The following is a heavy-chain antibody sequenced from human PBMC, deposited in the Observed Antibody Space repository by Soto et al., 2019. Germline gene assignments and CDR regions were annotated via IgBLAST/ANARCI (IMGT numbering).Heavy chain of an antibody. V-gene: IGHV1-18*01. Sequence: ASVRVSCKASGYTFTSHGISWVRQAPGQGLEWMGWISAYNGNTNYAQKLQGRVTMTTDTSTSTAYMELRSLRSDDTAVYYCARRREVTRWNWPDRWGQGTLVTGSS. CDR3: ARRREVTRWNWPDR. CDR1: GYTFTSHG. D-gene: IGHD3-10*01. CDR2: ISAYNGNT. J-gene: IGHJ5*02.